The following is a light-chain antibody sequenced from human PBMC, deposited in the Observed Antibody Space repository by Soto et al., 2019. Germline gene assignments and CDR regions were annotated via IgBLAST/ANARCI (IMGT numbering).Light chain of an antibody. V-gene: IGKV3-11*01. CDR2: DTS. J-gene: IGKJ4*01. Sequence: EIVLTQSPATLSLSPGERATLSCRASQSISGYLAWYQQKPGQAPRLLIYDTSNRATGIPARFSGSGSETDFTLTISSLEPEDFAVYYCQQRSNWPLTFGGGTKLDIK. CDR3: QQRSNWPLT. CDR1: QSISGY.